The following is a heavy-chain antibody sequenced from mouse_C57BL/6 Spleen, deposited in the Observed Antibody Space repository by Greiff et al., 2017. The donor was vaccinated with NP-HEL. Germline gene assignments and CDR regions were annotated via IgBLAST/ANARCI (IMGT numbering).Heavy chain of an antibody. CDR3: ARSYYGSTYRYFGV. CDR2: IWSGGST. J-gene: IGHJ1*03. CDR1: GFSLTSYG. V-gene: IGHV2-2*01. D-gene: IGHD1-1*01. Sequence: QVQLQQSGPGLVQPSQSLSITCTVSGFSLTSYGVHWVRQSPGKGLEWLGVIWSGGSTDYNAAFISRLSISKSNAKSQVFFKMNGLQADDTAIYCGARSYYGSTYRYFGVWGTGTTVTVAS.